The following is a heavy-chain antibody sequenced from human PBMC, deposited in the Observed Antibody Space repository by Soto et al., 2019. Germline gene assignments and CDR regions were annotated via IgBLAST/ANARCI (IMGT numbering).Heavy chain of an antibody. V-gene: IGHV1-3*05. J-gene: IGHJ4*02. CDR2: INAGNGNT. D-gene: IGHD6-19*01. CDR1: GYTFTGYA. Sequence: QVQLVQSGAEEKKPGASVKVSCKASGYTFTGYAMHWVRQAPGQRLEWMGWINAGNGNTKYSQKFQGRVTITRDTSASTAYMELRRLRSEDTAVYYCARAVAVPADFDYWGQGTLVTVSS. CDR3: ARAVAVPADFDY.